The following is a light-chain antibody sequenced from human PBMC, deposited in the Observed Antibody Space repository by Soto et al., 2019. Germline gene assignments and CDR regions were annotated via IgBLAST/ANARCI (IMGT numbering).Light chain of an antibody. J-gene: IGKJ2*01. V-gene: IGKV3-20*01. CDR3: QQYGSSPPYT. CDR2: GAS. CDR1: QSVSSSY. Sequence: EIVLTQSPGTLSLSPGERATLSCRASQSVSSSYLAWYQQKPGQAPRLLIYGASSRATGIPDGFSGSGSGLDFTLTISRLEPEDFAVYYCQQYGSSPPYTFGQGTKLEIK.